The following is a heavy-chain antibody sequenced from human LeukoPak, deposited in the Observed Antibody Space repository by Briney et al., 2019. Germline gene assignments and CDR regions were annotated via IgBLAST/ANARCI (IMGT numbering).Heavy chain of an antibody. V-gene: IGHV4-59*01. J-gene: IGHJ4*02. CDR2: ISHSGNT. CDR3: VRGYYDSRGYSSPFDY. Sequence: SETLSLTCTVSGVSISSNYWNWIRQPPGKGLEWIGSISHSGNTNYNSSFSSRGTISLDTSRTHFSLQLSSVTAADAGVYYCVRGYYDSRGYSSPFDYWGQGTLVTVSS. CDR1: GVSISSNY. D-gene: IGHD3-22*01.